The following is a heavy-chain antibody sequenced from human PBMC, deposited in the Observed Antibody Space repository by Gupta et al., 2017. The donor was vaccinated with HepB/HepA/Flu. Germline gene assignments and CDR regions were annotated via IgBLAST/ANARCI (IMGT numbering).Heavy chain of an antibody. CDR2: IIPVIPIT. CDR1: GGTFGKVA. D-gene: IGHD5-24*01. J-gene: IGHJ3*01. CDR3: ARAQTDGYNFGDAFDV. Sequence: QVQLVQSGAEVQKPGSSVKVSCKASGGTFGKVAISWVRQAPGQGPEWMGRIIPVIPITNYAQKSQGRVTITADKSTATAYMELSSLTSEDTAVYYCARAQTDGYNFGDAFDVWGLGTMVTVSS. V-gene: IGHV1-69*04.